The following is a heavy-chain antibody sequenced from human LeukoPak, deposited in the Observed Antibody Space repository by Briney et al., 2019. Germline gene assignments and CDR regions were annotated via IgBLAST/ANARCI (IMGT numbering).Heavy chain of an antibody. D-gene: IGHD3-9*01. V-gene: IGHV4-59*01. J-gene: IGHJ3*02. Sequence: SETLSLTCTVSGGSISSYYWSWIRQPPGKGLEWIGYIYYSGSTNYNPSLKSRVTISVDTSKNQFSLKLSSVTAADTAVYYCARDVYYDILTGYSYDAFDIWGQGTMVTVSS. CDR1: GGSISSYY. CDR2: IYYSGST. CDR3: ARDVYYDILTGYSYDAFDI.